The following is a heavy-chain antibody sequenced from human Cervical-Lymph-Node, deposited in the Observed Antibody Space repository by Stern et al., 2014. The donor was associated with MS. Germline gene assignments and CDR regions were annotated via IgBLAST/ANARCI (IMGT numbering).Heavy chain of an antibody. CDR2: ISGSDVST. V-gene: IGHV3-23*04. CDR1: GFTFSNHA. CDR3: AKHSGSPHYSPIDY. J-gene: IGHJ4*02. Sequence: EVQLVESGGGLVQSGGSLRLSCAASGFTFSNHAMSWVRQAPGKGLEWVSVISGSDVSTHYAESVKGRFTISRDNAKNTLFLQMNSLRAEDTARYDCAKHSGSPHYSPIDYWGQGTLVTVSS. D-gene: IGHD6-19*01.